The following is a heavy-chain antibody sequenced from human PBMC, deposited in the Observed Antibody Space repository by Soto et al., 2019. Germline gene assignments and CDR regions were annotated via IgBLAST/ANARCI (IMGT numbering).Heavy chain of an antibody. J-gene: IGHJ6*02. CDR1: GFTFSSYS. V-gene: IGHV3-21*01. Sequence: PGGSLRLSCAASGFTFSSYSMNWVRQAPGKGLEWVSSISTSDTYIYYADSVKGRFTISRDNAKKSLYLQMNSLRAEDTALYYCARDSDVVIVPGVRYYYYGIDVWGQGTTVTVSS. CDR3: ARDSDVVIVPGVRYYYYGIDV. D-gene: IGHD2-2*01. CDR2: ISTSDTYI.